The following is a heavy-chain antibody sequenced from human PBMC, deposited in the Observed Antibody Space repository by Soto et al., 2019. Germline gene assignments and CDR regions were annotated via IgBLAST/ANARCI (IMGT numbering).Heavy chain of an antibody. J-gene: IGHJ4*02. CDR1: GGSISSYY. CDR2: IYYSGST. D-gene: IGHD3-10*01. Sequence: QVQLQESGPGLVKPSETLSLTCTVSGGSISSYYWSWIRQPPGKGLEWIGYIYYSGSTNYNPSLKSLATISVDTSKNQFSLKLSSVTAADTAGYYCARLWGWFGDYWGQGTLVTVSS. V-gene: IGHV4-59*08. CDR3: ARLWGWFGDY.